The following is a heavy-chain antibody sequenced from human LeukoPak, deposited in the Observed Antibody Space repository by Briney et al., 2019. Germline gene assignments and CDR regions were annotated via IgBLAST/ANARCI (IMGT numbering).Heavy chain of an antibody. Sequence: SETLSLTCTVSGGSISSSSYFWGWIRQPPGKGLEWIGTMYSSGSTNYNPSLSGRVAISLDKSRNHFTLMVTAVTAADTAFYYCARKGPEHLPTYFDHWGRGILVTVSS. J-gene: IGHJ4*02. D-gene: IGHD2-21*01. CDR3: ARKGPEHLPTYFDH. CDR1: GGSISSSSYF. CDR2: MYSSGST. V-gene: IGHV4-39*02.